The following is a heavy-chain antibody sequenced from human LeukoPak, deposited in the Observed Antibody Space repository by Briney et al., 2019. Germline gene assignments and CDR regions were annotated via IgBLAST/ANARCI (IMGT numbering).Heavy chain of an antibody. Sequence: QPGRSLRLSCAASGFTFSSYGMHWVRQAPGKGLEWVAVIWYDGSNKYYADSVKGRFTISRDNSKNTLYLQMNSLRAEDTAVYYCAKGYDSSGPPFDYWGQGTLVTVSS. CDR1: GFTFSSYG. D-gene: IGHD3-22*01. CDR3: AKGYDSSGPPFDY. CDR2: IWYDGSNK. V-gene: IGHV3-33*06. J-gene: IGHJ4*02.